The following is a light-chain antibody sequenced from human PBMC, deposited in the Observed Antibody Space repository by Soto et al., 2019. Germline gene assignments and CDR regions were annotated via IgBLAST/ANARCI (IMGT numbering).Light chain of an antibody. CDR1: QTISTY. Sequence: DIQMTQSPSSLSASVGDRVTITCRASQTISTYLNWYQQNPGKAPKLLIYAASNLQNGVPSMFSGSGSGTDVTLTISSLQPEDFATYYCQKSSSIPYTFGPGTKLEIK. J-gene: IGKJ2*01. CDR3: QKSSSIPYT. CDR2: AAS. V-gene: IGKV1-39*01.